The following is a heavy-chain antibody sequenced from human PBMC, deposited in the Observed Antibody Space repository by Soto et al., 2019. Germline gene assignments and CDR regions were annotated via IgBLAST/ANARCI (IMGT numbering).Heavy chain of an antibody. CDR1: GGTCSSYA. V-gene: IGHV1-69*13. D-gene: IGHD1-26*01. J-gene: IGHJ6*02. CDR3: ARDQTLSGSYDYYGMDV. CDR2: IIPIFGTA. Sequence: ASLKVSCNASGGTCSSYAISWVLQAPGQGLEWMGGIIPIFGTANYAQKFQGRVTITADESTSTAYMELSSLRSEDTAVYYCARDQTLSGSYDYYGMDVWGQGTTVTVSS.